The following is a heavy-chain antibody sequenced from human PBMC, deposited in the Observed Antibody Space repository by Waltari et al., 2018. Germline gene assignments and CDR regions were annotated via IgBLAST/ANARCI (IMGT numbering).Heavy chain of an antibody. V-gene: IGHV3-23*01. CDR3: AKDRWQQLVPFDY. J-gene: IGHJ4*02. CDR2: ISGSGGST. Sequence: EVQLLESGGGLVQPGGSLRLSCAASGFTFSSYAMSWARQAPGKGLEWVSAISGSGGSTYYADSVKGRFTISRDNAKNTLYLQMNSLRAEDTAVYYCAKDRWQQLVPFDYWGQGTLVTVSS. CDR1: GFTFSSYA. D-gene: IGHD6-13*01.